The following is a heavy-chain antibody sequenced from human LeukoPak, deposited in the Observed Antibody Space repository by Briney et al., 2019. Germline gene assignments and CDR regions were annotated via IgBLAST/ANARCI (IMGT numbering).Heavy chain of an antibody. CDR1: GGSISSYY. V-gene: IGHV4-4*07. CDR3: ARDGYYYDSSGYYYSLFDY. D-gene: IGHD3-22*01. Sequence: SETLSLTCTVSGGSISSYYWSWIRQPAGKGLEWIGRIYTSGSTNYNPSPKSRVTMSVDTSKNQFSLKLSSVTAADTAVYYCARDGYYYDSSGYYYSLFDYWGQGTLVTVSS. J-gene: IGHJ4*02. CDR2: IYTSGST.